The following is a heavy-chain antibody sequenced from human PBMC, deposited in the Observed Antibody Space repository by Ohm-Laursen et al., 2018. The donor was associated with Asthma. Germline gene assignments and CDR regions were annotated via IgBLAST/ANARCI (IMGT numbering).Heavy chain of an antibody. CDR2: VYHTGST. CDR1: GGSISSGESY. D-gene: IGHD3-9*01. J-gene: IGHJ5*02. Sequence: SDTLSLTCTVSGGSISSGESYWIWIRQPPGRGLEFIGYVYHTGSTIYNPSLKGRVTISVDTSKNHFSLWLTSVTSADTAVYYCARGSRIVTGYYGSAALNWFDPWGQGTLVTVSS. V-gene: IGHV4-61*03. CDR3: ARGSRIVTGYYGSAALNWFDP.